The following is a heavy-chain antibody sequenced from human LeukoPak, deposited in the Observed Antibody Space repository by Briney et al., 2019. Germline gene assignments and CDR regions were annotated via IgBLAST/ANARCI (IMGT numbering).Heavy chain of an antibody. CDR2: MNPNSGNT. CDR1: GYTFTSYD. J-gene: IGHJ4*02. Sequence: ASVKVSCKASGYTFTSYDINWVRQAAGQGLEWMGWMNPNSGNTGYAQKFQGRITMARNTSISTAYMELSSLTSEDTAVYFCARRYDSGSYHLPHWGQGTLVNVFS. D-gene: IGHD3-10*01. CDR3: ARRYDSGSYHLPH. V-gene: IGHV1-8*01.